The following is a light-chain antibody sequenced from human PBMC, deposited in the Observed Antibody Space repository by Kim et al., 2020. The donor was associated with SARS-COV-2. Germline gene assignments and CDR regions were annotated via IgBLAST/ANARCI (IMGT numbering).Light chain of an antibody. CDR1: SGSVSTNNR. J-gene: IGLJ1*01. CDR2: NTH. Sequence: QTVVTQEPSSSVSPGGTVTITCGFSSGSVSTNNRPSWYQQTPGQSPRTLIYNTHTRSSGGPDRFHGSILGNRAALTITGAQAEDDCDYHCLLFIPGGPYVFGTGTKVTVL. CDR3: LLFIPGGPYV. V-gene: IGLV8-61*01.